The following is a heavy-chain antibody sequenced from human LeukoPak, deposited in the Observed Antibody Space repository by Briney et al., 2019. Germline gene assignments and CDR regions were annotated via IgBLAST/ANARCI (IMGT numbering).Heavy chain of an antibody. J-gene: IGHJ4*02. Sequence: GGSLRLSCAASGFTFSSYSMNWVRQAPGKGLELVSSISSSSSYIYYADSVKGRFTISRDNAKNSLYLQMNSLRAEDTAVYYCAKDLVISGSYFHYWGQGTLVTVSS. CDR2: ISSSSSYI. D-gene: IGHD1-26*01. CDR1: GFTFSSYS. CDR3: AKDLVISGSYFHY. V-gene: IGHV3-21*01.